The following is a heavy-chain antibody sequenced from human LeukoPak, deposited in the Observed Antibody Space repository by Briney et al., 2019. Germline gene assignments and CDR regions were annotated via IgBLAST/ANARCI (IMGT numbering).Heavy chain of an antibody. J-gene: IGHJ4*02. CDR1: GFTFSSYS. CDR3: ARDRGGSYSALDY. V-gene: IGHV3-48*04. D-gene: IGHD1-26*01. Sequence: GGSLRLSCADSGFTFSSYSMNWVRQAPGKGLEWVSFISSSSSTIYYADSVKGRFTISRDNAKNSLYLQMNSLRAEDTAVYYCARDRGGSYSALDYWGQGALVTVSS. CDR2: ISSSSSTI.